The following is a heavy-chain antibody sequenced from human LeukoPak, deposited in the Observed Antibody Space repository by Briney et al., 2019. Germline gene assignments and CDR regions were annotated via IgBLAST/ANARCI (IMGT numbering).Heavy chain of an antibody. Sequence: PGRSLRLSCAASGYTFSSYGMHWVRQAPGKGLEWVAVIWYDGSNKYYADSVKGRFTISRDNSKNTLYLQMNSLRAEDTAVYYCARDREQCFDYWGQGTLVTVSS. V-gene: IGHV3-33*01. CDR2: IWYDGSNK. CDR1: GYTFSSYG. D-gene: IGHD6-19*01. J-gene: IGHJ4*02. CDR3: ARDREQCFDY.